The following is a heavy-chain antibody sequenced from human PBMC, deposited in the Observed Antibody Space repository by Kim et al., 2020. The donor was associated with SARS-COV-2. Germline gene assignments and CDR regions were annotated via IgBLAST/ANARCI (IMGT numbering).Heavy chain of an antibody. J-gene: IGHJ4*02. CDR2: IYYSGGT. V-gene: IGHV4-59*01. CDR1: GGSISAYY. CDR3: AREVYGSGNFDY. D-gene: IGHD3-10*01. Sequence: SETLSLTCTVSGGSISAYYWNWIRQPPEKGLEWIGYIYYSGGTNYNPSLKSRVTISVDTSKNQFSLKLSSVTAADTAVYYCAREVYGSGNFDYWGQGNLVTVSS.